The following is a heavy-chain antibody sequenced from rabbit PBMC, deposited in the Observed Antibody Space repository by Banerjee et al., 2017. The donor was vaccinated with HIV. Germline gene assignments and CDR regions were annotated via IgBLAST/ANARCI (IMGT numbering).Heavy chain of an antibody. CDR1: GFDFSTNT. CDR2: INTGSGNT. Sequence: QEQLVESGGDLVKPGASLTLTCTASGFDFSTNTMCWVRQAPGKGLEWIGCINTGSGNTYYASWVNGRFTISRSTSLNTVDLKVTSLTAADTATYFCVRGDDDYPTYFNLWGPGTLVTVS. J-gene: IGHJ4*01. V-gene: IGHV1S47*01. D-gene: IGHD2-1*01. CDR3: VRGDDDYPTYFNL.